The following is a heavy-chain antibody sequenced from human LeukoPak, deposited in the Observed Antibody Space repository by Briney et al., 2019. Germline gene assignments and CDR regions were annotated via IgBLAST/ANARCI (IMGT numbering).Heavy chain of an antibody. CDR3: ARDRLQILNY. V-gene: IGHV3-30*03. CDR1: GFTFDDYG. D-gene: IGHD4-11*01. J-gene: IGHJ4*02. Sequence: PGGSLRLSCAASGFTFDDYGMSWVRQAPGKGLEWVAVISYDGSNKYFPDSVKGRFTISRDNSKNTLYLQMNSLRAEDTAVYYCARDRLQILNYWGQGTLVTVSS. CDR2: ISYDGSNK.